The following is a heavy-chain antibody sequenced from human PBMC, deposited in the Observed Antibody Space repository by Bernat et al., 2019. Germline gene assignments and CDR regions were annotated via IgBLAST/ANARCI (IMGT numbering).Heavy chain of an antibody. Sequence: QVQLVESGGGLVKPGGSLRLSCAASGFTFSDYYMSWIRQAPGKGLEWVSYISSSSSYTNYADSVKGRFTISRDNAKNSLYLQMNSLRAEDTAVYYCARDQSDFWSGYYRSNIDYWGQGTLVTVSS. CDR1: GFTFSDYY. CDR3: ARDQSDFWSGYYRSNIDY. J-gene: IGHJ4*02. D-gene: IGHD3-3*01. CDR2: ISSSSSYT. V-gene: IGHV3-11*06.